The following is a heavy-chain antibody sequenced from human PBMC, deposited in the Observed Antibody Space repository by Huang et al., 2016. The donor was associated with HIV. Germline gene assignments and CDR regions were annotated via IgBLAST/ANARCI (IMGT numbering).Heavy chain of an antibody. V-gene: IGHV3-9*01. CDR2: ISWNRGKI. J-gene: IGHJ3*02. CDR1: GFLFEDYG. CDR3: VKVGSGWYNTHEIFDI. Sequence: EAQLVESGGDLVPPGRSLRLSCAASGFLFEDYGLHGFRQRRGKGLEWWSGISWNRGKIDYADAVKGRFTISRDNTNNSLYLEMKSLKPEDTAFYYCVKVGSGWYNTHEIFDIWGQGTLVTVSS. D-gene: IGHD6-19*01.